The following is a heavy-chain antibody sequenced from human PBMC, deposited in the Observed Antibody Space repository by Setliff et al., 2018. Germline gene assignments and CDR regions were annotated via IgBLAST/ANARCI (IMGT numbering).Heavy chain of an antibody. J-gene: IGHJ6*02. CDR2: AYSGGST. CDR1: GVTVSTNY. CDR3: TRLFGDQPNYYYYGMDV. D-gene: IGHD3-10*02. V-gene: IGHV3-53*01. Sequence: PGGSLRLSCAASGVTVSTNYMTWVRQTPGKGLECVSVAYSGGSTYYADSVKGRFTISRDNSKNTAYLQMNSLKTEDTAVYYCTRLFGDQPNYYYYGMDVWGQGTTVPVSS.